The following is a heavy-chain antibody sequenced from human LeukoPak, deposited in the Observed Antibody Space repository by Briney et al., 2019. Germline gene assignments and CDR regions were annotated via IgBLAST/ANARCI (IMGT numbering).Heavy chain of an antibody. D-gene: IGHD6-13*01. CDR1: GFTFSIYI. Sequence: VGSLRLSCAASGFTFSIYIMNWVRQAPGKGLEWVSSISSSSSYIYYADSVKGRFTISRDNAKNSLYLQMNSLRAEDTAVYYCARDAPSYSSSWDLDYWGQGTLVTVSS. CDR2: ISSSSSYI. CDR3: ARDAPSYSSSWDLDY. V-gene: IGHV3-21*01. J-gene: IGHJ4*02.